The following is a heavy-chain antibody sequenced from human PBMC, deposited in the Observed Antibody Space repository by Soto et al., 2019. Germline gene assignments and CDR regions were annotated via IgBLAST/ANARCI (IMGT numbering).Heavy chain of an antibody. CDR3: ARVPISDIVVVPAAMPFDY. V-gene: IGHV1-46*03. D-gene: IGHD2-2*01. Sequence: ASLKVSCKASGYTFTSYYMHWVRQAPGQGLEWMGIINPSGGSTSYAQKFQGRVTMTRDTSTSTVYRELSSLRSEDTAVYYCARVPISDIVVVPAAMPFDYWGQGTLVTVSS. CDR1: GYTFTSYY. CDR2: INPSGGST. J-gene: IGHJ4*02.